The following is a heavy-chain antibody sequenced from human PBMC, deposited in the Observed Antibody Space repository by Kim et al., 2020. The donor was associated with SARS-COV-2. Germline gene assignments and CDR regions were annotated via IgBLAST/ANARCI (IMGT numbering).Heavy chain of an antibody. J-gene: IGHJ6*02. CDR1: GFTFSSYS. CDR3: ARDTYSGYDWDYYYYYGMDV. D-gene: IGHD5-12*01. CDR2: ISSSSSYI. Sequence: GGSLRLSCAASGFTFSSYSMNWVRQAPGKGLEWVSSISSSSSYIYYADSVKGRFTISRDNAKNSLYLQMNSLRAEDTAVYYCARDTYSGYDWDYYYYYGMDVWGQGTTVTVSS. V-gene: IGHV3-21*01.